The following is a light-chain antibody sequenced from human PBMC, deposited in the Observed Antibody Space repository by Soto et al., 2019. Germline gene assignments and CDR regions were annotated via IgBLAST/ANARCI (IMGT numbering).Light chain of an antibody. CDR3: QVWDIMTDNYV. CDR2: YDS. V-gene: IGLV3-21*04. CDR1: NIGNKR. Sequence: SYELTQPPSVSVAPDKTATITCGWNNIGNKRVHWYRQKPGQAPVLVISYDSDRPSGIPERFSGSNSGNTATLTISRVEAGDEADYYCQVWDIMTDNYVFGSGTKLTVL. J-gene: IGLJ1*01.